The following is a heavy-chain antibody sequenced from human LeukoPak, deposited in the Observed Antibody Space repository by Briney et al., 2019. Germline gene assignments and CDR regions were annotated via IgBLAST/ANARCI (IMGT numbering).Heavy chain of an antibody. CDR3: ARDITTMVVAVSRLFGDAFDI. Sequence: SGGSLRLSCAAFGFTFSNYSMNWVRQAPGKGLEWVSSISSSSSYIYYADSVKGRFTISRDNAKNSLYLQMNSLRAEDTAVYYCARDITTMVVAVSRLFGDAFDIWGQGTMVTVSS. J-gene: IGHJ3*02. CDR1: GFTFSNYS. D-gene: IGHD2-15*01. V-gene: IGHV3-21*01. CDR2: ISSSSSYI.